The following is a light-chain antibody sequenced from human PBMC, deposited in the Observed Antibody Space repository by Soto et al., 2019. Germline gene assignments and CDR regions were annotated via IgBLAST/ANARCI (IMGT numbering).Light chain of an antibody. CDR1: SSNIGSNI. V-gene: IGLV1-44*01. CDR2: SNS. Sequence: SVLTQPPSVSGTPGQRVSISCSGSSSNIGSNIVNWYQQLPGTAPKLLIYSNSQWPSGVPDRFSGSKSGTSAPLAIRGLQSEDEADYYCAAWDDSLNAWVFGGGTQLTVL. CDR3: AAWDDSLNAWV. J-gene: IGLJ3*02.